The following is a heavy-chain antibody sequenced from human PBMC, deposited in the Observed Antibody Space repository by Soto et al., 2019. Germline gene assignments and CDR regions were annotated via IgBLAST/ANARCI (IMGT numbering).Heavy chain of an antibody. Sequence: ETLSLTCTVSGGSIGSYHWSWVRQPPGKGLEWIASVYYTGTTNYNPSLGSRVTISIDAPENQISLKLTSVTAADTAFYYCARDTVLTGMFDFWGQGTLVTVSS. J-gene: IGHJ4*02. CDR1: GGSIGSYH. CDR2: VYYTGTT. D-gene: IGHD4-17*01. V-gene: IGHV4-59*01. CDR3: ARDTVLTGMFDF.